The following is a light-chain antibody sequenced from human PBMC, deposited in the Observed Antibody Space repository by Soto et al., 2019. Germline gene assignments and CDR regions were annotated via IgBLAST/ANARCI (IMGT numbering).Light chain of an antibody. CDR2: GAS. CDR1: QSVSNNY. CDR3: QHYGSPGT. Sequence: VLTQSPGPPSLSPGERAMLSSRASQSVSNNYLAWYKQKPGQAPRLLIYGASNRATGIPDRFSGSGSGTDFTLTIRRLEPEDFAVYYCQHYGSPGTFGQGTKVDIK. J-gene: IGKJ1*01. V-gene: IGKV3-20*01.